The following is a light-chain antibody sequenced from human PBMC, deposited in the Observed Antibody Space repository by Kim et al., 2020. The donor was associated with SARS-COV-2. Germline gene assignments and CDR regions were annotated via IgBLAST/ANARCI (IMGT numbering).Light chain of an antibody. CDR2: GKN. V-gene: IGLV3-19*01. Sequence: SSELTQDSAVSVALGQTVRITCQGDSLRSYYATWYQQKPGQATILVIYGKNNRLSGNPDRFSGSSPGNTASLSITGAPAGDQAAYSCTHLDSNDHVVFGG. J-gene: IGLJ2*01. CDR3: THLDSNDHVV. CDR1: SLRSYY.